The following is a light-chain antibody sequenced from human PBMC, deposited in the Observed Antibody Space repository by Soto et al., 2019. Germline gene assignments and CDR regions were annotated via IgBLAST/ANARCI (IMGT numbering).Light chain of an antibody. CDR2: DAS. CDR3: QQRSKWPLT. J-gene: IGKJ1*01. CDR1: QSVSSY. Sequence: EIVLTQSPATLSLSPGERATLSCRASQSVSSYLAWYQQKPGQAPRLLIYDASNRATGIPARFSGSGSGTDFTLTISSLEPEDCAVYYCQQRSKWPLTFGQGTKVEIK. V-gene: IGKV3-11*01.